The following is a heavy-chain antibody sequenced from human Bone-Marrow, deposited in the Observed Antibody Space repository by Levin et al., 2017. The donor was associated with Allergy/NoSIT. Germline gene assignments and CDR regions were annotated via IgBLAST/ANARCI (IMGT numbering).Heavy chain of an antibody. V-gene: IGHV4-34*01. D-gene: IGHD2-15*01. CDR2: ASHSENT. Sequence: SQTLSLTCAVYGESFSNYYWSWIRQSPGKGLEWIGEASHSENTNYSPSLKSRATISVDSPKNQFSLKLTSVTAADTALYYCARGHSVAFFDASGDYFASWGQGTLVTVSS. CDR3: ARGHSVAFFDASGDYFAS. CDR1: GESFSNYY. J-gene: IGHJ4*02.